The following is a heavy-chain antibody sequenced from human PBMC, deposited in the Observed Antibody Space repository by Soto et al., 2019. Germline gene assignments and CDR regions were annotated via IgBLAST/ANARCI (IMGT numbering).Heavy chain of an antibody. CDR2: VYYGGST. CDR3: SGGGCYHRRGYYIYYYTVDV. CDR1: GGSISSSSYY. V-gene: IGHV4-39*01. D-gene: IGHD2-21*01. J-gene: IGHJ6*02. Sequence: SETLSLTCTVSGGSISSSSYYWGWIRHPPGKGLEWIGNVYYGGSTYYNPSLKSRVTISVETSKSQFSLERSSVTAADTAVYYCSGGGCYHRRGYYIYYYTVDVWGQGTTVTVSS.